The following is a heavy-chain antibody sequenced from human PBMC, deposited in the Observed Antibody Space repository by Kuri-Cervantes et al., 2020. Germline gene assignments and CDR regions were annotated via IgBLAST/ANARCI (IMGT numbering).Heavy chain of an antibody. Sequence: GGSLRLSCAASGFTFSSHAMHWVCQAPGKGLEWVADIFYDGINSHYADSVKGRFTFSRDNSKNTMYLQMNSLRVEDTAVYYCARDKKGSSRSYYFDLWGQGALVTVSS. V-gene: IGHV3-30-3*01. J-gene: IGHJ4*02. CDR1: GFTFSSHA. CDR2: IFYDGINS. D-gene: IGHD2-2*01. CDR3: ARDKKGSSRSYYFDL.